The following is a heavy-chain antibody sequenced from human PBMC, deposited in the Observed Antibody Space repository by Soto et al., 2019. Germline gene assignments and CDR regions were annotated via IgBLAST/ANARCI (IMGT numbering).Heavy chain of an antibody. D-gene: IGHD3-16*01. CDR2: INWNSGST. CDR3: ASGSNYDYDDGSDCLDY. V-gene: IGHV3-20*04. J-gene: IGHJ4*02. CDR1: GFTFSTYG. Sequence: SCAASGFTFSTYGISWVRQAPGKGLEWVSGINWNSGSTGYADSVKGRFTISRDNAKNSLYLQMNSLRAEDTALYYCASGSNYDYDDGSDCLDYWGQGTLVTVSS.